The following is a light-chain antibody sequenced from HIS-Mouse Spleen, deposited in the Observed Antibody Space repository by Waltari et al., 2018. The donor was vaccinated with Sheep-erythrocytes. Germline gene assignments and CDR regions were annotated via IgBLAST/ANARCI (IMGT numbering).Light chain of an antibody. V-gene: IGLV2-11*01. Sequence: QSALTQPRSVSGSPGQSVTISCTGTSTDVGGYNYVSWYQQHPGKATKLMIYDVSKRPSGVPDRCSCSKSGNTASLTISGLQAEDEADYYCCSYAGSYTFWVFGGGTKLTVL. CDR3: CSYAGSYTFWV. J-gene: IGLJ3*02. CDR2: DVS. CDR1: STDVGGYNY.